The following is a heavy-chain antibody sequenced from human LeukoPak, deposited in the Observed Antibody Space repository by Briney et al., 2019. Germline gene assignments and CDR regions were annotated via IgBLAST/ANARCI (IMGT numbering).Heavy chain of an antibody. CDR1: GGSFSGYY. J-gene: IGHJ4*02. Sequence: PSETLSLTCAVYGGSFSGYYWSWIRQPPGKGLEWIGEINHSGSTNHNPSLKSRVTISVDTSKNQFSLKLSSVTAADTAVYYCARAPQGFDYWGQGTLVTVSS. CDR3: ARAPQGFDY. V-gene: IGHV4-34*01. CDR2: INHSGST.